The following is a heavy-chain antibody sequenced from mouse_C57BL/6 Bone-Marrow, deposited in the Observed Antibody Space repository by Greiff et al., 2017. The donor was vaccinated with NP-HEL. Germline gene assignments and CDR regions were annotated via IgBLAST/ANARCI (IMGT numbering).Heavy chain of an antibody. D-gene: IGHD1-1*01. J-gene: IGHJ4*01. Sequence: EVQLQQSGPVLVKPGASVKMSCKASGYTFTDYYMNWVKQSHGKSLEWIGVINPYNGGTSYNQKFKGKATLTVDKSSSTAYMELNSLTSEDSAVYYCASIRFYAMDYWGQGTSVTVSS. V-gene: IGHV1-19*01. CDR1: GYTFTDYY. CDR2: INPYNGGT. CDR3: ASIRFYAMDY.